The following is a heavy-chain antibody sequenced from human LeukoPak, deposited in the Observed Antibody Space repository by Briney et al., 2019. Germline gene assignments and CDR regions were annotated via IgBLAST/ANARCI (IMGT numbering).Heavy chain of an antibody. V-gene: IGHV4-59*04. D-gene: IGHD1/OR15-1a*01. CDR1: GVSTSGSY. Sequence: PSETLSLTCSVSGVSTSGSYWIWIRQPPGRGLEWIASIFYRDGFSYCGTSFYNPSLGSRVTMSVDTSKNAFSLKLTSVTAADTAVYYCARQISENKDYWGQGTLVTVSS. CDR3: ARQISENKDY. CDR2: IFYRDGFSYCGTS. J-gene: IGHJ4*02.